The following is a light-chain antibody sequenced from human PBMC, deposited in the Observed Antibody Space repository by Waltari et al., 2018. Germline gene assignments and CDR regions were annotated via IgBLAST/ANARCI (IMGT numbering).Light chain of an antibody. CDR3: QQYYSTPQT. J-gene: IGKJ2*01. V-gene: IGKV1-NL1*01. CDR2: AAS. Sequence: DIQKTQSPSSLTASVGDRVTITCRASQGISNSLAWYQQKPGKAPKLLLYAASRLESGVPSRFSGSGSGTDYTLTISSLQPEDFATYYCQQYYSTPQTFGQGTKLEIK. CDR1: QGISNS.